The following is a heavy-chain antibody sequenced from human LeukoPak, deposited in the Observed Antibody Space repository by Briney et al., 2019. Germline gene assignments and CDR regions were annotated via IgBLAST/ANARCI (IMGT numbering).Heavy chain of an antibody. CDR2: ISAYNGNT. D-gene: IGHD6-19*01. J-gene: IGHJ4*02. Sequence: ASVKVSCKASGYTFTSYGISWVRQAPGQGLEWMGWISAYNGNTNYAQKLQGRVTMATDTSTSTAYMELRSLRSDDTAVYYCARDAQSSGWYFLDYWGQGTLVNVSS. CDR3: ARDAQSSGWYFLDY. V-gene: IGHV1-18*01. CDR1: GYTFTSYG.